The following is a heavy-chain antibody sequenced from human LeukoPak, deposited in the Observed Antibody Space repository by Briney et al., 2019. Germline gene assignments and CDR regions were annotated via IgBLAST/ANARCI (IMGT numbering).Heavy chain of an antibody. CDR1: GGSIRTSDYY. J-gene: IGHJ5*02. D-gene: IGHD3-9*01. CDR2: TQYSGST. CDR3: ARVSGVLPSFEWANWFDT. Sequence: SETLSLTCTVSGGSIRTSDYYWAWIRQPPGRGLEGIGTTQYSGSTFYKPPLKIRLTVSPATATNQFAMKLSSVTAADTAVYYCARVSGVLPSFEWANWFDTWGQGSLVTVSS. V-gene: IGHV4-39*01.